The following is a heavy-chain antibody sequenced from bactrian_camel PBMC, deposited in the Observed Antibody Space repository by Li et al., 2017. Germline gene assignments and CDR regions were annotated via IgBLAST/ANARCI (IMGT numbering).Heavy chain of an antibody. D-gene: IGHD3*01. CDR1: WNILRDNC. CDR3: ARSSGRYCLLKLRDFII. Sequence: QVQLVESGGGSVQTGESLTLSCKTPWNILRDNCMGWFRQAPGKQREPVAIIYTGGGSTSYADSVKGRFTISQDNARETEYLQMNSLKPEDSAMYYCARSSGRYCLLKLRDFIIWGQGTQVTVS. CDR2: IYTGGGST. V-gene: IGHV3S54*01. J-gene: IGHJ4*01.